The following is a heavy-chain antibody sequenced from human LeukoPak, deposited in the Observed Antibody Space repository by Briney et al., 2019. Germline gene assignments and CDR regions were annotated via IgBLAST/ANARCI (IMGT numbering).Heavy chain of an antibody. CDR2: IKQDGSEK. CDR1: KFTFSDYS. Sequence: GGSLRLSCAASKFTFSDYSMSWVRQAPGKGLEWVANIKQDGSEKYYVDSVKGRFTISRDNAKNSLYLQMNSLRAEDTAVYYCAREPYAEEFDYWGQGTLVTVSS. CDR3: AREPYAEEFDY. J-gene: IGHJ4*02. D-gene: IGHD4-17*01. V-gene: IGHV3-7*04.